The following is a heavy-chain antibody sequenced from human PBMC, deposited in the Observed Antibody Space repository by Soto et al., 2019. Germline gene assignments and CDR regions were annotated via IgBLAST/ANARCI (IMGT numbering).Heavy chain of an antibody. V-gene: IGHV3-7*01. J-gene: IGHJ4*02. Sequence: GGSLRLSCVVSGFSFSSVWMTWVRQAPGKGLECVANIKYDGSEEYYVDSVKGRFTISRDNAKNSLYLQMNSLRDEDSAVYYCARDHSMTFGGVNFDYWGQGA. CDR2: IKYDGSEE. CDR3: ARDHSMTFGGVNFDY. D-gene: IGHD3-16*01. CDR1: GFSFSSVW.